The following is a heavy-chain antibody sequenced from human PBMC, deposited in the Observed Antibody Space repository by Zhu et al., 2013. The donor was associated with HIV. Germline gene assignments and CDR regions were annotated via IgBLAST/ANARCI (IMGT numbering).Heavy chain of an antibody. CDR2: IIPIFGTA. Sequence: QVQLVQSGAEVKKPGSSVKVSCKASGGTFSSYAISWVRQAPGQGLEWMGGIIPIFGTANYAQKFQGRVTITADESTSTAYMELSSLRSEDTAVYYCEQMAYYYDSSGYYTGSFDYWGQGTLVTVSS. V-gene: IGHV1-69*01. CDR1: GGTFSSYA. CDR3: EQMAYYYDSSGYYTGSFDY. D-gene: IGHD3-22*01. J-gene: IGHJ4*02.